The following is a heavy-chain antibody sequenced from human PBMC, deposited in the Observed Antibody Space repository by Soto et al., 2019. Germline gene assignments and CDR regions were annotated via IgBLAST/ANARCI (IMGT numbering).Heavy chain of an antibody. D-gene: IGHD3-3*01. Sequence: GGSLRLSCAASGFNFGAHWMSWVRQAPGKGLEWVTNIKEDGTETYYADSVKGRFTVSRDNAKNSLSLEATSLGADDTALYYCARVDFWSGFWGLDYWGQGSLVTVSS. V-gene: IGHV3-7*01. CDR2: IKEDGTET. CDR1: GFNFGAHW. CDR3: ARVDFWSGFWGLDY. J-gene: IGHJ4*02.